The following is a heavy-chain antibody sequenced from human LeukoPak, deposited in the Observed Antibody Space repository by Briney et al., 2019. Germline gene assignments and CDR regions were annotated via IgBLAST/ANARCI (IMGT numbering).Heavy chain of an antibody. J-gene: IGHJ5*02. CDR3: ARDRGGYDP. Sequence: GGSLRLSCAASGFTFSSYAMHWVCQAPGKGLEWVAVISYDGSNKYYADFVKGRFTISRDNSKNTLYLQMNSLRAEDTAVYYCARDRGGYDPWGQGTLVTVSS. CDR2: ISYDGSNK. V-gene: IGHV3-30-3*01. CDR1: GFTFSSYA. D-gene: IGHD5-24*01.